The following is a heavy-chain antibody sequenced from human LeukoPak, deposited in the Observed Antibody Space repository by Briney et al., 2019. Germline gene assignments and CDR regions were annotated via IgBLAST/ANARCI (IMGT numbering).Heavy chain of an antibody. J-gene: IGHJ4*02. CDR2: IYLSGST. D-gene: IGHD3-10*01. CDR3: AREWVDYGLGSYQYYFDY. Sequence: PSETLSLTCAVSGYSISSGYYWGWIRQPPGKGLEGFGSIYLSGSTYYNPSLKSRVTISVDTSKNQFSLKLSSVTAADTAVYYCAREWVDYGLGSYQYYFDYWGQGTLVTVSS. CDR1: GYSISSGYY. V-gene: IGHV4-38-2*02.